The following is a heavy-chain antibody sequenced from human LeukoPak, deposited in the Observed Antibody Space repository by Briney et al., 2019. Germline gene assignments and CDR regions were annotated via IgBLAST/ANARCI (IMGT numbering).Heavy chain of an antibody. V-gene: IGHV4-59*08. CDR1: GGSISSYY. D-gene: IGHD4-23*01. CDR2: IYHSGTT. CDR3: ARGYGGNIDY. Sequence: SETLSLTCTVSGGSISSYYWSWIRQPPGKGLEWIGNIYHSGTTYYNPSLKSRVTISVDTSNNQFSLKLSSMTAADTAMYYCARGYGGNIDYWGQGTLVTVSS. J-gene: IGHJ4*02.